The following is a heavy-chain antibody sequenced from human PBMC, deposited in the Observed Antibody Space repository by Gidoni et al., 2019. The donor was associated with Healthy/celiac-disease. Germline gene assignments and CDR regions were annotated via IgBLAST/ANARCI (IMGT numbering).Heavy chain of an antibody. CDR2: INHSGST. D-gene: IGHD3-16*01. V-gene: IGHV4-34*01. Sequence: QVQLQQWGAGLLKPSETLSLTCAVYGGSFSGYYWSWLRQPPGKGLEWIGEINHSGSTNYNPSLKSRVTISVDTSKNQFSLKLSSVTAADTAVYYCAIRHHGPRLPSPPTRNYYYYGMDVWGQGTTVTVSS. CDR1: GGSFSGYY. CDR3: AIRHHGPRLPSPPTRNYYYYGMDV. J-gene: IGHJ6*02.